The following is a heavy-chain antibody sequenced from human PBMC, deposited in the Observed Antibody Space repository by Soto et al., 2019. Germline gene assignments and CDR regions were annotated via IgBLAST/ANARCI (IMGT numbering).Heavy chain of an antibody. J-gene: IGHJ5*02. D-gene: IGHD3-3*01. CDR3: THGGPNFWSGKSPVLWFDP. CDR1: GGSISSSSYY. V-gene: IGHV4-39*01. Sequence: SETLSLTCTVSGGSISSSSYYWGWIRQPPGKGLEWIGSIYYSGSTYYNPSLKSRVTISVDTSKNQFSLKLSSVTAADTAVYYCTHGGPNFWSGKSPVLWFDPWGQGTLVTVSS. CDR2: IYYSGST.